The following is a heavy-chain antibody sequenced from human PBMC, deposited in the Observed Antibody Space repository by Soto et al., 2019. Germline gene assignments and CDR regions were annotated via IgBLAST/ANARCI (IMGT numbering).Heavy chain of an antibody. Sequence: QVQLVQSGAEVKKPGASVEVSCNASGYTFTTYYIHWVRHAPGQGLEWMGVINPGGVSTKYAQKFQDRVTMTSDTSTSTVYMDLSSLRSEDTAVYFCTRGGNGDNVGYWYFDLWGRGTLVTVSP. CDR1: GYTFTTYY. D-gene: IGHD4-17*01. V-gene: IGHV1-46*01. CDR2: INPGGVST. J-gene: IGHJ2*01. CDR3: TRGGNGDNVGYWYFDL.